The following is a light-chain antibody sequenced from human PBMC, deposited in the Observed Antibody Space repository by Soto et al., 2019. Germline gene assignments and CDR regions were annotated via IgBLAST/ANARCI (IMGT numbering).Light chain of an antibody. J-gene: IGKJ5*01. V-gene: IGKV1-33*01. CDR1: QNITNN. CDR2: HAS. Sequence: DIQMTQSPSSLSASIGDRVTITCQASQNITNNLSWYQQKPGKAPNLLIYHASKLAKGVTSRFSGSGSGTDFSFIITSLQREALATYYCQQYYGLPPLTFGQGTRRESK. CDR3: QQYYGLPPLT.